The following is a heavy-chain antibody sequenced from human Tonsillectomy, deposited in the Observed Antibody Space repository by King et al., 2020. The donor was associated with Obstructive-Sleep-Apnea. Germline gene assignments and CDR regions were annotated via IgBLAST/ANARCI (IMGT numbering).Heavy chain of an antibody. Sequence: VQLVESGGGVVQPGRSLRLSCAASGFTFSSYGMHWVRQAPGKGLEWVAVIWYDGSNKYYADSVKGRFTISRDNSKNTLYLQMNSLRAEDTAVYYSARDTNQWLFDYWGQGTLVTVSS. J-gene: IGHJ4*02. CDR2: IWYDGSNK. D-gene: IGHD6-19*01. V-gene: IGHV3-33*01. CDR3: ARDTNQWLFDY. CDR1: GFTFSSYG.